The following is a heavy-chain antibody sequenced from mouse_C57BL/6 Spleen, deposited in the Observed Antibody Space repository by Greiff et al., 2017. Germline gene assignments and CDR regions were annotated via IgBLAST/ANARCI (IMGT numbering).Heavy chain of an antibody. D-gene: IGHD1-1*01. CDR1: GYAFSSYW. CDR3: AGSGISTVVATQSMDY. CDR2: IYPGDGGT. V-gene: IGHV1-80*01. J-gene: IGHJ4*01. Sequence: QVQLQQSGAELVKPGASVKISCKASGYAFSSYWMKWVKQRPGKGLEWIGQIYPGDGGTNYNGKFKGKATLTADKSSSTAYMQLRSLTSVDSEVSVCAGSGISTVVATQSMDYWGQGTSVTVSS.